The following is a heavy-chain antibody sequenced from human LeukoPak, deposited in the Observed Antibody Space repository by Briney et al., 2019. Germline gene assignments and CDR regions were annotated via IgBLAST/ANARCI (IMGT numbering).Heavy chain of an antibody. CDR2: ISGSGDST. D-gene: IGHD5-18*01. CDR3: ARGYSNLAY. J-gene: IGHJ4*02. Sequence: GGSLRLSCAASGSGFSFSSYAMSWVRQAPGKGLEWVSGISGSGDSTHYADSVKGRFTISRDNTKNTLFLQMNSLRVEDTAVYYCARGYSNLAYWGQGTLVTVSS. CDR1: GSGFSFSSYA. V-gene: IGHV3-23*01.